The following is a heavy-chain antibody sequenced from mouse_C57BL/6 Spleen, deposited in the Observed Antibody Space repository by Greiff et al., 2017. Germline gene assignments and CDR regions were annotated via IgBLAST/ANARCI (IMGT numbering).Heavy chain of an antibody. CDR1: GYTFTGYW. J-gene: IGHJ3*01. CDR2: ILPGSGST. CDR3: ARGGYGSSPDAY. Sequence: QVQLKESGAELMKPGASVKLSCKATGYTFTGYWIEWVKQRPGHGLEWIGEILPGSGSTNYNEKFKGKATFTADTSSNTAYMQLSSLTTEDSAIYYCARGGYGSSPDAYWGQGTLVTVSA. D-gene: IGHD1-1*01. V-gene: IGHV1-9*01.